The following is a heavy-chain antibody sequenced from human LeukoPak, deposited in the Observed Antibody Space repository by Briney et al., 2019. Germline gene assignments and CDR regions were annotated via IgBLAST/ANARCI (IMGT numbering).Heavy chain of an antibody. J-gene: IGHJ5*02. CDR1: GGSFSSGDYY. CDR2: IYYSGST. Sequence: PSETLSLTCAVYGGSFSSGDYYWSWIRQPPGKGLEWIGYIYYSGSTYYNPSLKGRVTISVDTSKNQFSLKLSSVTAADTAVYYCAIEGHNWFDPWGQGTLVTVSS. CDR3: AIEGHNWFDP. V-gene: IGHV4-30-4*08.